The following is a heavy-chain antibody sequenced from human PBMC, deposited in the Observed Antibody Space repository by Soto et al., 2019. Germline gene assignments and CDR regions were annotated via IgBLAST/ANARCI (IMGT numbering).Heavy chain of an antibody. D-gene: IGHD3-10*01. CDR1: GFTFSSYA. J-gene: IGHJ4*02. V-gene: IGHV3-64D*08. CDR2: ISSNGGST. CDR3: VKGNPTMVRGVNGDY. Sequence: GGSLRLSCSASGFTFSSYAMHWVRQAPGKGLEYVSAISSNGGSTYYADSVKGRFTISRDNSKNTLYLQMSSLRAEDTAVYYCVKGNPTMVRGVNGDYWGQGTLVTVSS.